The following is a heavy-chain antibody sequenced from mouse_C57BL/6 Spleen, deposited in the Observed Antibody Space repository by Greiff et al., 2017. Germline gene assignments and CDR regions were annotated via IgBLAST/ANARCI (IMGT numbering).Heavy chain of an antibody. J-gene: IGHJ3*01. D-gene: IGHD1-1*01. Sequence: QVQLQQPGAELVMPGASVKLSCKASGYTFTSYWMHWVKQRPGQGLEWIGEIDPSDSYTNYNQKFKGKSTLTVDESSSTAYMQLSSLTSEDSAVYYCARSDGSSWFAYWGQGTLVTVSA. CDR1: GYTFTSYW. V-gene: IGHV1-69*01. CDR3: ARSDGSSWFAY. CDR2: IDPSDSYT.